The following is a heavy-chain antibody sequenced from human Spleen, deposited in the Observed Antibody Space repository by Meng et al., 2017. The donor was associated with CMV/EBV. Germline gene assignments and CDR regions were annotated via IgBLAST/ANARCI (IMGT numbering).Heavy chain of an antibody. J-gene: IGHJ4*02. D-gene: IGHD6-19*01. CDR1: GFTFSGYW. Sequence: GESLKISCAASGFTFSGYWMYWVRQAPGKGLVWVSRTNTDGSSTTFADSVKGRFTVSRDNAKNTVYLQMNSLRAEDTAVYYCARAVWEQWLVPPLDYWGQGTLVTVSS. V-gene: IGHV3-74*01. CDR2: TNTDGSST. CDR3: ARAVWEQWLVPPLDY.